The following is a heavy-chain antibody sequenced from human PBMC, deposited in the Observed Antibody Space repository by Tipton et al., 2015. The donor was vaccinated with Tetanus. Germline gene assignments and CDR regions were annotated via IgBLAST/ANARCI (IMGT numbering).Heavy chain of an antibody. Sequence: TLSLTCTVSGDSISSSEYYWGWIRQPPGEGLEWIASVYYDGSAYTNPSLKSRIAISIDTSGSQFSLKFHSGTAADTAFYYCTRHVVEAVPRWFDPWGQGTLVTVSS. CDR1: GDSISSSEYY. D-gene: IGHD2-2*01. J-gene: IGHJ5*02. CDR3: TRHVVEAVPRWFDP. CDR2: VYYDGSA. V-gene: IGHV4-39*01.